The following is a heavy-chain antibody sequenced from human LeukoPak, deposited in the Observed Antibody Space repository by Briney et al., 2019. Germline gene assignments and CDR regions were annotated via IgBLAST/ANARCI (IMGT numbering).Heavy chain of an antibody. Sequence: GGSLRLSCAASGFPFSNYWMTWVRQAPGKGLEWVANINQGGSGKYYVDSVKGRFTISRDSSRNTLFLHMNTLRAEDTAIYYCAKDRTVGASYWYFDLWGRGTLVTVSS. D-gene: IGHD1-26*01. CDR1: GFPFSNYW. CDR2: INQGGSGK. CDR3: AKDRTVGASYWYFDL. J-gene: IGHJ2*01. V-gene: IGHV3-7*03.